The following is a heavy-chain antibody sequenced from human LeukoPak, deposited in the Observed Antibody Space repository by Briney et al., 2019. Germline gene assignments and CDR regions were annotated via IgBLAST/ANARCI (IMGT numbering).Heavy chain of an antibody. CDR3: VRVGTTYYYDSSGLEIDY. CDR1: GFTFNRYW. D-gene: IGHD3-22*01. J-gene: IGHJ4*02. V-gene: IGHV3-7*01. CDR2: IKQDGSEK. Sequence: GGSLRVSCAASGFTFNRYWMSWVRQAPGKGLEWVANIKQDGSEKYYVDSVKGRFTISRDNAKNSLYLQMNNLRAEDTAVYYCVRVGTTYYYDSSGLEIDYWGQGTLVTVSS.